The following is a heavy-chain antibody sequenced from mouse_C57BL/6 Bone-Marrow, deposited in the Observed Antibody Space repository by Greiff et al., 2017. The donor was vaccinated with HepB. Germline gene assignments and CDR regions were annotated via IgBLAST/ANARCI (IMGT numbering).Heavy chain of an antibody. CDR1: GYTFTNYW. Sequence: VQLQQSGAELVRPGTSVKMSCKASGYTFTNYWIGWAKQRPGHGLEWIGDIYPGGGYTNYNEKFKGKATLTADKSSSTAYMQFSSLTSEDSAIYYCARSLLLRSGYFDVWGTGTTVTVSS. J-gene: IGHJ1*03. CDR3: ARSLLLRSGYFDV. D-gene: IGHD1-1*01. CDR2: IYPGGGYT. V-gene: IGHV1-63*01.